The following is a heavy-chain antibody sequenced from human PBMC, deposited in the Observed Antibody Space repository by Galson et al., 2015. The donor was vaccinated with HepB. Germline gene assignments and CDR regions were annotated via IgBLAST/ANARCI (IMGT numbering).Heavy chain of an antibody. V-gene: IGHV3-23*01. D-gene: IGHD3-10*01. CDR3: AKNLWALHYFDY. J-gene: IGHJ4*02. CDR2: IGHSGGST. Sequence: SLRLSCAASGFTFSRFAMSWVRQAPGKGLEWVSTIGHSGGSTYYADSVKGRFTISRDNSKNTLYLQLNSLRAEDTAIYFCAKNLWALHYFDYWGQGALVTVSS. CDR1: GFTFSRFA.